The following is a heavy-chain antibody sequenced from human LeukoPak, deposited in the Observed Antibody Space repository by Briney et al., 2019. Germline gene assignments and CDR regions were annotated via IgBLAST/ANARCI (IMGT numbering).Heavy chain of an antibody. Sequence: GGSLRLSCAASRLTFTYWMSWVRQAPGKGLEWVANIKQDGGEKYYVDSVKGRFTIFRDNAKKSLYLQMNSLRAGDTAVYYCVREARGYHYTYFDYWGQGTLVTVS. D-gene: IGHD5-18*01. J-gene: IGHJ4*02. CDR2: IKQDGGEK. V-gene: IGHV3-7*01. CDR3: VREARGYHYTYFDY. CDR1: RLTFTYW.